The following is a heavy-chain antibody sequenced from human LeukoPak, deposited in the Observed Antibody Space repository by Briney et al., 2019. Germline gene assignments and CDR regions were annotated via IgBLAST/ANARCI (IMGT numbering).Heavy chain of an antibody. CDR2: IDGSGGTT. CDR1: GFTFTRNA. CDR3: AKAHCSSTSCSRADN. D-gene: IGHD2-2*01. Sequence: GGSMRLSCAASGFTFTRNAMAWVRQAPGKGLEWVSAIDGSGGTTFYADSVKGRVTISRVQSTNTVYLQMNSLRADDTAVYYCAKAHCSSTSCSRADNWGQGTLVTVSS. J-gene: IGHJ4*02. V-gene: IGHV3-23*01.